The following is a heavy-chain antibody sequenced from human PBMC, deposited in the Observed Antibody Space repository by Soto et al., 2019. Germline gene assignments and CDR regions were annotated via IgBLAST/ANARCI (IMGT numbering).Heavy chain of an antibody. J-gene: IGHJ6*02. CDR3: AKGYYHGMDV. Sequence: QVQLQESGPGLVKPSETLSLTCTVSGGSISSYYWSWIRQPPGKGLEWIGYIYYSGSTNYNPSLKSRVTISVDTSKNQFSLKLSSVTAADTAVYYCAKGYYHGMDVWGQGTTVTSP. CDR1: GGSISSYY. D-gene: IGHD1-20*01. CDR2: IYYSGST. V-gene: IGHV4-59*01.